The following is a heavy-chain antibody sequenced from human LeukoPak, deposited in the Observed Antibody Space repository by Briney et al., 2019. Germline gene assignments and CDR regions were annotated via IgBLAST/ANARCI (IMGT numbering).Heavy chain of an antibody. Sequence: PWGSLRLSCAASGFTFSTYGMNWVRQAPGKGLEWVSYISGSTGTTYYADSVKGRFTISRDNAKNSLYLQMNSLRDEDTAVYYCARELSPFDYWGQGTLVTVSS. J-gene: IGHJ4*02. D-gene: IGHD4/OR15-4a*01. V-gene: IGHV3-48*02. CDR2: ISGSTGTT. CDR1: GFTFSTYG. CDR3: ARELSPFDY.